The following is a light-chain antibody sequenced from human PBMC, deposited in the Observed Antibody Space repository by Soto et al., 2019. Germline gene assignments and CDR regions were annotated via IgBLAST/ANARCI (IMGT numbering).Light chain of an antibody. V-gene: IGKV3-15*01. Sequence: EIVMTQSPATLSVSPGERATLSCRASQSVSSNLAWYQQKPGQAPRLPIYGASTRATGIPARFSGSGSGTEFTLTISSLQSEDFAVYYCQQYNNWPMYTFGQGTKLEIK. CDR1: QSVSSN. J-gene: IGKJ2*01. CDR3: QQYNNWPMYT. CDR2: GAS.